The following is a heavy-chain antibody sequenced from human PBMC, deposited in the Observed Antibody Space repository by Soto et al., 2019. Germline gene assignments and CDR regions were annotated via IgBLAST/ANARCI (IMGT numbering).Heavy chain of an antibody. CDR1: GFTFDDYA. J-gene: IGHJ6*02. CDR3: VKDIEYSSSGGMDV. D-gene: IGHD6-6*01. V-gene: IGHV3-9*01. Sequence: GGSLRLSCAASGFTFDDYAMHWVRQAPGKGLEWVSGVSWNSGSIGYADSVKGRSTISRDNAKNSLYLQMNSLRAEDTALYYCVKDIEYSSSGGMDVWGQGTTVTLSS. CDR2: VSWNSGSI.